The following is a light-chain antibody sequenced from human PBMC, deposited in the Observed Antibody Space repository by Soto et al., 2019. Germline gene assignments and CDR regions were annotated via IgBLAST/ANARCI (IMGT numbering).Light chain of an antibody. V-gene: IGKV3-11*01. J-gene: IGKJ3*01. CDR2: QTS. CDR1: QYINTR. CDR3: HQRQSWPRT. Sequence: EIVLTQSPATLSSFPGDRVTLSCRASQYINTRLAWYQHRPGQAPRLLIYQTSIRAAGIPARFSASGTGTDFTLTINDVQPEDFAVHYCHQRQSWPRTFGQGTKVDI.